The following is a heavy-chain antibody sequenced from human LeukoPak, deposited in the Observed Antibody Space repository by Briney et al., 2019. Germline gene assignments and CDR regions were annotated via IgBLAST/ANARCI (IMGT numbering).Heavy chain of an antibody. CDR2: INPTGTAT. CDR3: AKYSSSPSNYFDY. V-gene: IGHV1-46*01. D-gene: IGHD6-6*01. Sequence: ASVKVSCKASGYTFINHWMHWVRQAPGQGLEWVGLINPTGTATLYAQKFQGRITLTRDMSATTDYMELSSLTSEDTAVYYCAKYSSSPSNYFDYWGQGTLVTVSS. CDR1: GYTFINHW. J-gene: IGHJ4*02.